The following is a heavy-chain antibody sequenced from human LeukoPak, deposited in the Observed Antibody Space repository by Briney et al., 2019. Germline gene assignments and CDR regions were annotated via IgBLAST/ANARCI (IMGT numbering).Heavy chain of an antibody. D-gene: IGHD6-6*01. CDR1: GFTFSSYG. V-gene: IGHV3-33*01. J-gene: IGHJ4*02. CDR2: IWYDGTNK. Sequence: PGGSLRLSCAASGFTFSSYGMHWVRQAPGKGLEWVAVIWYDGTNKDYADSVKGRFTISRDNSKNTLYLQMNSLRAEDTAVYYCAGSLYSSSSPYFNYWGQGTLVTVPS. CDR3: AGSLYSSSSPYFNY.